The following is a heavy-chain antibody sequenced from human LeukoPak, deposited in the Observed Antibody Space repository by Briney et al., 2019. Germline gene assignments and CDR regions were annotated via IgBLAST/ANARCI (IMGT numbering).Heavy chain of an antibody. J-gene: IGHJ6*02. Sequence: SVKVSCKASGGTFSSYAISWVRQAPGQGLEWMGGIIPIFGTANYAQKFQGRVTITADESTSTAYMELSSLRSEDTAVYYCARLFGELYHTYYYYGMDVWGQGTTVTVSS. CDR1: GGTFSSYA. CDR3: ARLFGELYHTYYYYGMDV. CDR2: IIPIFGTA. V-gene: IGHV1-69*13. D-gene: IGHD3-10*02.